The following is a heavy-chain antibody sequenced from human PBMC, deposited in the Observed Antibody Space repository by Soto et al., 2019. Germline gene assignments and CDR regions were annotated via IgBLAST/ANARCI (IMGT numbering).Heavy chain of an antibody. J-gene: IGHJ6*02. CDR2: INPSGGST. V-gene: IGHV1-46*01. D-gene: IGHD3-22*01. CDR3: AMEVGYYDSSGYPPYGMDV. Sequence: GASVKVSCKASGYTFTSYYMHWVRQAPGQGLEWMGIINPSGGSTSYAQRFQGRVTMTRDTSTSTVYMELSSLRSEDTAVYYCAMEVGYYDSSGYPPYGMDVWGQGTTVTVSS. CDR1: GYTFTSYY.